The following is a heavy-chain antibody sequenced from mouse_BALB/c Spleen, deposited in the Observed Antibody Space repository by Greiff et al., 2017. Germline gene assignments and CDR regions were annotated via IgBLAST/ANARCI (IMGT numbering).Heavy chain of an antibody. J-gene: IGHJ3*01. CDR2: IWSGGST. D-gene: IGHD2-1*01. Sequence: VKLMESGPGLVQPSQSLSITCTVSGFSLTSYGVHWVRQSPGKGLEWLGVIWSGGSTDYNAAFISRLSISKDNSKSQVFFKMNSLQADDTAIYYCARNGGKGNYYPFAYWGQGTLVTVSA. CDR1: GFSLTSYG. V-gene: IGHV2-4-1*01. CDR3: ARNGGKGNYYPFAY.